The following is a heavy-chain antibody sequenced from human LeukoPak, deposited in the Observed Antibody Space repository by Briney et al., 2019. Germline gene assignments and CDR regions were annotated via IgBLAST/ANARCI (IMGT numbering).Heavy chain of an antibody. Sequence: GGSLRLSCAASGFTFSSYAMHWVRQAPGKGLEWVAVISYDGSNKYYADSVKGRFTISRDNSKNTLYLQMNSLRAEDTAVYYCAKDVGGTNFHYMDVWGKGTTVIVSS. V-gene: IGHV3-30-3*01. CDR1: GFTFSSYA. CDR2: ISYDGSNK. CDR3: AKDVGGTNFHYMDV. D-gene: IGHD1-26*01. J-gene: IGHJ6*03.